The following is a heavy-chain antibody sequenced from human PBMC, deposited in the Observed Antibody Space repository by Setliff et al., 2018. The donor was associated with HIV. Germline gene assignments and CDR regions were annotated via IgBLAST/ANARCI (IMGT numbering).Heavy chain of an antibody. CDR3: AREPSLVSQRYYYMDV. J-gene: IGHJ6*03. D-gene: IGHD2-8*01. Sequence: GGSLRLSCAASGFTISSYWMTWARQAPGKGLEWVANIKQDGSEKDYVDSVKGRFTISRDNDKNSLYLQMNSLRGEDTAVYFCAREPSLVSQRYYYMDVWGKGTTVTVSS. V-gene: IGHV3-7*05. CDR2: IKQDGSEK. CDR1: GFTISSYW.